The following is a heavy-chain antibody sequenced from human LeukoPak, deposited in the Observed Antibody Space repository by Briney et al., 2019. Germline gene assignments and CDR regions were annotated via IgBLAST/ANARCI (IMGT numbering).Heavy chain of an antibody. Sequence: GGSLRLSCAASGFSFSNYWMTWVRQAPGKGLEWVANIKQDGSERDYVDSVKGRFTISRDDAKNSLYLQMNSLRAEDTAVYYCARGITMANWGQGTLVTVSS. J-gene: IGHJ4*02. CDR2: IKQDGSER. CDR1: GFSFSNYW. CDR3: ARGITMAN. V-gene: IGHV3-7*04. D-gene: IGHD3-10*01.